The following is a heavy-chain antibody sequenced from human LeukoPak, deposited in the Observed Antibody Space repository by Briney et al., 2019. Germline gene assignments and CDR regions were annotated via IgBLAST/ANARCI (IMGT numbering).Heavy chain of an antibody. D-gene: IGHD3-10*01. V-gene: IGHV3-30*18. CDR3: GKDEYYYGSGPYGY. CDR1: GFTFSSYG. Sequence: GGSLRLSCAASGFTFSSYGMHWVRQAPGKGLEWVAVISYDGSNKYYADSVKGRFTISRDNSKNTLYLQMNSLRAEDTAVYYCGKDEYYYGSGPYGYWGQGTLVTVSS. CDR2: ISYDGSNK. J-gene: IGHJ4*02.